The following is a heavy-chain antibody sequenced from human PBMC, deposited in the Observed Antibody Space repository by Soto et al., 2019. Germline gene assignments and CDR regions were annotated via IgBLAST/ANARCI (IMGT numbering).Heavy chain of an antibody. CDR3: ARGMATIPYYFDY. J-gene: IGHJ4*02. V-gene: IGHV3-33*01. CDR1: GFTFNTYA. Sequence: GGSLRLSCAASGFTFNTYAMHWVRQAPGKGLEWVAVIWYDGTKKYYADSLKGRFTIPRDSSKNTLYLQVSRLRSDDTAVYYCARGMATIPYYFDYWGQGTLVTVSS. D-gene: IGHD5-12*01. CDR2: IWYDGTKK.